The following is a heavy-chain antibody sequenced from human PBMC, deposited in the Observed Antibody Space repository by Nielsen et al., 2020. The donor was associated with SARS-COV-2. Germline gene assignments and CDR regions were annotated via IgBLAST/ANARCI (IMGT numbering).Heavy chain of an antibody. CDR1: GFTFDDYG. Sequence: GESLKISCAASGFTFDDYGTHWVRQPPGKGLEWLSVISGHGESAHYADSVKGRFTISRDNSKNFLYLEMNSLRFEDTAFYYCASLVEMSAIRGGYFWGQGTLVTVSS. V-gene: IGHV3-43*02. D-gene: IGHD5-24*01. J-gene: IGHJ4*02. CDR3: ASLVEMSAIRGGYF. CDR2: ISGHGESA.